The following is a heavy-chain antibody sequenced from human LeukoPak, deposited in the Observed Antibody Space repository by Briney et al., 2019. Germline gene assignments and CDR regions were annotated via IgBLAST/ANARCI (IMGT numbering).Heavy chain of an antibody. CDR3: ARRAATTGIIDY. D-gene: IGHD5-12*01. CDR1: GFTFSNYP. CDR2: LSGSGVSA. Sequence: QPGGSLRLSCAATGFTFSNYPMAWVRQAPGKGLERVSVLSGSGVSAYYAEFVKGRFTVSRDNSKNMLYLQMNSLRAEDTALYYCARRAATTGIIDYWGQGTLVTVSS. V-gene: IGHV3-23*01. J-gene: IGHJ4*02.